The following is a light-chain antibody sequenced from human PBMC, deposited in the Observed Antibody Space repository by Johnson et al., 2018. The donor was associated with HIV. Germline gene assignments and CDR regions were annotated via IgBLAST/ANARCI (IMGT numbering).Light chain of an antibody. CDR3: GTWDSSLSVGV. V-gene: IGLV1-51*02. Sequence: QSVLTQPPSVSAAPGQKVTISCSGSNSNIGNNYVSWYRQLPGTAPKLLIYENNKRPSGIPDRFTGSKSGTSATLGITGLQTGDEADYYCGTWDSSLSVGVFGTGTKVTVL. CDR2: ENN. CDR1: NSNIGNNY. J-gene: IGLJ1*01.